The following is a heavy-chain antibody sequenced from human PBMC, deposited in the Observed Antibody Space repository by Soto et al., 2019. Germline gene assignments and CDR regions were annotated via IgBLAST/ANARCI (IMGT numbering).Heavy chain of an antibody. D-gene: IGHD3-10*01. CDR2: IYWDDDK. CDR3: AHSGVLWFGELLDYYYGMDV. CDR1: GFSLSTSGVG. J-gene: IGHJ6*02. Sequence: QITLKESGPTLVKPTQTLTLTCTFSGFSLSTSGVGVGWIRQPPGKALEWLALIYWDDDKRYSPSLKSRLTITKDTSKNQVVLTMTNMDPVDTATYYCAHSGVLWFGELLDYYYGMDVWGQGTTVTVSS. V-gene: IGHV2-5*02.